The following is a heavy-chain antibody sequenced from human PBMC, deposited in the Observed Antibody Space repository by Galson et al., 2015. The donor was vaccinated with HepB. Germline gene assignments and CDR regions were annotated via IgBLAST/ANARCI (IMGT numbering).Heavy chain of an antibody. CDR2: INPNSGGT. D-gene: IGHD6-19*01. CDR1: GYTFTGYY. J-gene: IGHJ4*02. V-gene: IGHV1-2*06. CDR3: ARAPIAVAGTGAFDY. Sequence: SVKVSCKASGYTFTGYYMHWVRQAPGQGLEWMGRINPNSGGTNYAQKFQGRVTMTRDTSISTAYMELSRLRSDDTAVYYCARAPIAVAGTGAFDYWGQGTLVTVSS.